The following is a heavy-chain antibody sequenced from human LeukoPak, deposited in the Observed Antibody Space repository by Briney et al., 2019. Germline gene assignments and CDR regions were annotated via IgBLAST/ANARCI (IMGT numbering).Heavy chain of an antibody. V-gene: IGHV1-8*01. Sequence: ASVKVSCKASGYTFTSYDINWVRQATGQGLEWMGWTNPNSGNTGYAQKFQGRVTMTRNTSISTAYMELSSLRSEDTAVYYCARAAITMIVVVKRYYYYYMDVWGKGTTVTVSS. CDR1: GYTFTSYD. J-gene: IGHJ6*03. CDR3: ARAAITMIVVVKRYYYYYMDV. CDR2: TNPNSGNT. D-gene: IGHD3-22*01.